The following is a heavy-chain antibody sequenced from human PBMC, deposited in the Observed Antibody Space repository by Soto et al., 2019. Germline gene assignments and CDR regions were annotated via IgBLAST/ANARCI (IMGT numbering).Heavy chain of an antibody. J-gene: IGHJ5*02. Sequence: ASVMVSWKARSSGFNMENMIRGRQTPDHRRVRVGVINPHGGSRAYAQKFKGRVTLTRDTSASTVYVAVSSMASEDTAMYYCARSSGGNVGIMIEGSKWFYPWGQGTLVTVSS. CDR1: SSGFNMEN. CDR2: INPHGGSR. CDR3: ARSSGGNVGIMIEGSKWFYP. V-gene: IGHV1-46*02. D-gene: IGHD3-22*01.